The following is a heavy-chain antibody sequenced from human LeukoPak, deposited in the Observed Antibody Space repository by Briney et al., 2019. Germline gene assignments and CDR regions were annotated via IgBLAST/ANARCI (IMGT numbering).Heavy chain of an antibody. CDR1: GGSFSGYY. CDR3: ARRRGPDYYGSGSYPWPQYYYYYMDV. J-gene: IGHJ6*03. Sequence: SETLSLTCAVYGGSFSGYYWSWIRQPPGKGLEWIGEINHSGSTNYNPSLKSRVTISVDTSKNQFSLKLSSVTAADTAVYYCARRRGPDYYGSGSYPWPQYYYYYMDVWGKGTTVTISS. V-gene: IGHV4-34*01. CDR2: INHSGST. D-gene: IGHD3-10*01.